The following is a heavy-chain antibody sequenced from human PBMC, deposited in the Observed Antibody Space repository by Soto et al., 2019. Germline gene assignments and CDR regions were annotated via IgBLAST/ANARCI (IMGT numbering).Heavy chain of an antibody. D-gene: IGHD2-2*01. CDR2: ISSSGSTI. CDR1: GFTFSDYY. Sequence: QVPLVESGGGLVQPGGSLRLSCAASGFTFSDYYMSWIRQAPGKGLEWVSYISSSGSTIYYADSVKGRFTISRDNAKNSLYLQMNSLRAEDTAVYYCARGLSCISTSCHVGPVDVWGQGTTVTVSS. J-gene: IGHJ6*02. CDR3: ARGLSCISTSCHVGPVDV. V-gene: IGHV3-11*01.